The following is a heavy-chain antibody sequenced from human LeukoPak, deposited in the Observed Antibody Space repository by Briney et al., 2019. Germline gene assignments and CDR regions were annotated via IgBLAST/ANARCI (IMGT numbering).Heavy chain of an antibody. CDR3: ARDRYGVRSGSCDY. J-gene: IGHJ4*02. Sequence: VASVKVSCKASGYTFTGYYMHWVRQAPGQGLEWMGWISGDNDNTNYAQKLHGRVTMTTDTSTSTAYMELRSLRYDDTAVYYCARDRYGVRSGSCDYWGQGTLVTVSS. D-gene: IGHD1-26*01. CDR1: GYTFTGYY. V-gene: IGHV1-18*04. CDR2: ISGDNDNT.